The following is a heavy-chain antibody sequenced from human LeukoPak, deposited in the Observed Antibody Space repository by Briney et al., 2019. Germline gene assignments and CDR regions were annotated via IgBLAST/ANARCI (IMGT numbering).Heavy chain of an antibody. CDR2: IYHSGST. CDR3: ARGGYDFWSGYYEKFDY. J-gene: IGHJ4*02. D-gene: IGHD3-3*01. V-gene: IGHV4-30-2*01. Sequence: SETLSPTCTVSGGSISSGGYYRSWIRQPPGKGLEWIGYIYHSGSTYYNPSLKSRVTISVDRSKNQFSLKLSSVTAADTAVYYCARGGYDFWSGYYEKFDYWGQGTLVTVSS. CDR1: GGSISSGGYY.